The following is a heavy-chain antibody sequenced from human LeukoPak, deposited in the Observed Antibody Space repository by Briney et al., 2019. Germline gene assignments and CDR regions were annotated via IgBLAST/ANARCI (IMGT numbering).Heavy chain of an antibody. CDR2: IYYSGST. J-gene: IGHJ3*02. Sequence: PSETLSLTCTVSGGSISSSSYYWGWIRQPPGKGLEWIGSIYYSGSTYYNPSLKSRVTISVDTSKNQLSLKLSSVTAADTAVYYCARDRLIAVAVGAFDIWGQGTMVTVSS. V-gene: IGHV4-39*07. CDR3: ARDRLIAVAVGAFDI. CDR1: GGSISSSSYY. D-gene: IGHD6-19*01.